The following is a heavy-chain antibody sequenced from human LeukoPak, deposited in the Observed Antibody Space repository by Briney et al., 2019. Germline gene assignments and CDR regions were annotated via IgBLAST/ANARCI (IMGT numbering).Heavy chain of an antibody. CDR1: GFTFSTYG. V-gene: IGHV3-30*02. D-gene: IGHD2-2*01. CDR2: IHYDGGNE. Sequence: GGSLRLSCAASGFTFSTYGMHWVRQAQGKGLEWVAFIHYDGGNEYNGDSVKGRFTISRDNSKNTLYLQMNSLSPEDTAVYDCARGLPSSTRTYNWFDPWGPGTLVTVSS. J-gene: IGHJ5*02. CDR3: ARGLPSSTRTYNWFDP.